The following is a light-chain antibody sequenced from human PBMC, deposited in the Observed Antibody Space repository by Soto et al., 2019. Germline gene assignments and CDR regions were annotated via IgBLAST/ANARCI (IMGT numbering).Light chain of an antibody. CDR2: GAS. J-gene: IGKJ5*01. CDR3: QQYDNSPIT. Sequence: EIVLTQSPGILSLSPGERASLSCGASQSISSSFLAWYQQKPGQAPRLLIYGASSRATGIPDRFSGTGSETDFTLTISRLEPEDFAVYYCQQYDNSPITFGQGTRLDI. CDR1: QSISSSF. V-gene: IGKV3-20*01.